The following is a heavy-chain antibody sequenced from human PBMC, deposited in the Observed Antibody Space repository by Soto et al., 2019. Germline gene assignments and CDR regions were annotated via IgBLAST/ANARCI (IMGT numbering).Heavy chain of an antibody. CDR2: ISAYNGNT. CDR1: GYTFTSSG. Sequence: QVLLVQSGAEVKKPGASVKVSCKASGYTFTSSGISWVRQAPGQGLEWMGWISAYNGNTNYAQKLQGRVTITTDTSTSTAYMELRSLRSDDTAVYYCARVETTVLRFLEWLPGEDPWGQGTLVTVSS. J-gene: IGHJ5*02. V-gene: IGHV1-18*01. D-gene: IGHD3-3*01. CDR3: ARVETTVLRFLEWLPGEDP.